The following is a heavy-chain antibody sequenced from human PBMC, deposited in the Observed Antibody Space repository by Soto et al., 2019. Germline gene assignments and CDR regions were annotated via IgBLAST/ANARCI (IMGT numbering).Heavy chain of an antibody. J-gene: IGHJ4*02. D-gene: IGHD3-10*01. CDR2: ITDTGGDA. V-gene: IGHV3-23*01. CDR3: AVGSTDSYPGSRIFDF. CDR1: GLTFGSRA. Sequence: GGSLRLSCVASGLTFGSRAMSWVRQAPGEGLQWVSTITDTGGDAKYADSVRGRFVISRDNSKNTLYLQMTSLTAEDSAMYFFAVGSTDSYPGSRIFDFWGRGTLVTVSS.